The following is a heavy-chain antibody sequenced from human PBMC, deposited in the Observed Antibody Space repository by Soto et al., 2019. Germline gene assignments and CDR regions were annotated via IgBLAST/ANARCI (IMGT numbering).Heavy chain of an antibody. CDR3: ARGLGLGDC. D-gene: IGHD3-9*01. CDR2: INPNGGST. Sequence: QVQLVQSGAEVKKPGASVKVSCKASGYTFSSYYIHWVRQAPGQGLEWIGIINPNGGSTNYAQNFRGRLTVTRDTSPATVYMYLSALTSDDSAMYYCARGLGLGDCWGQGTLVTVSS. J-gene: IGHJ4*02. V-gene: IGHV1-46*01. CDR1: GYTFSSYY.